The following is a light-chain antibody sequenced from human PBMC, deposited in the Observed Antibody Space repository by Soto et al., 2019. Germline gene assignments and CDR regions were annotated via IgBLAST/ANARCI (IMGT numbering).Light chain of an antibody. V-gene: IGKV1-33*01. CDR1: QDINRY. CDR3: QQYDSLPPT. Sequence: DIQLTQSPSSLSASVGDRVTITCQANQDINRYVNWYQQQSGKAPKLLMFDAATLESGVPSRFSGSGSGTEFTLTISSLQPEDFATYFCQQYDSLPPTFGGGTRWISN. CDR2: DAA. J-gene: IGKJ4*01.